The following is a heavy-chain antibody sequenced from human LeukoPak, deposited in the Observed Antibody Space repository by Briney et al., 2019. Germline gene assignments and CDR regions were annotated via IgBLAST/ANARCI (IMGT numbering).Heavy chain of an antibody. D-gene: IGHD1-1*01. CDR3: ARDSRTTRAFDY. CDR1: GFTFSSYA. V-gene: IGHV3-64*01. Sequence: GGSLRLSCAASGFTFSSYAMHWVRQAPGKGLEYVSAISSNGGSTYYANSVKGRFTISRDNSKNTLYLQMGSLRAEDMAVYYCARDSRTTRAFDYWGQGTLVTVSS. CDR2: ISSNGGST. J-gene: IGHJ4*02.